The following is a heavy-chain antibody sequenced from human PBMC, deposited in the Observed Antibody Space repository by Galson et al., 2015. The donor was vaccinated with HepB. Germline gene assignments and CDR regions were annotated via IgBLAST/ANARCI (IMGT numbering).Heavy chain of an antibody. Sequence: SVKVSCKASGYTFTSYGISWVRQAPGQGLEWMGWISAYNGNTNYAQKLQGRVTMTTDTSTSTAYMELRSLRSDDTAVYYCARGYYYDSSGYSPFDYWGQGTLVTVSS. CDR1: GYTFTSYG. CDR3: ARGYYYDSSGYSPFDY. V-gene: IGHV1-18*04. J-gene: IGHJ4*02. CDR2: ISAYNGNT. D-gene: IGHD3-22*01.